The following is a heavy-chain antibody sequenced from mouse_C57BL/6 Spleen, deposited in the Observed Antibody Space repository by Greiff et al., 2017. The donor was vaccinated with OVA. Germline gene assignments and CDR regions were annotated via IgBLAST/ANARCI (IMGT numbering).Heavy chain of an antibody. Sequence: VQLKESGPELVKPGASVKIPCKASGYTFTDYNMDWVKQSHGKSLEWIGDINPNNGGTIYNQKFKGKSTLTVDKSSSTAYMELRSLTSEDTAVYYCARGYYAMDYWVQGTSVTVSS. V-gene: IGHV1-18*01. CDR2: INPNNGGT. J-gene: IGHJ4*01. CDR1: GYTFTDYN. CDR3: ARGYYAMDY.